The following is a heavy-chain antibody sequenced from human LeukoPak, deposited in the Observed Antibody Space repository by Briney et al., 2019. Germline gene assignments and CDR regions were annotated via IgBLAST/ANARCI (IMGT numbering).Heavy chain of an antibody. D-gene: IGHD3-22*01. V-gene: IGHV4-59*01. Sequence: PSETLSLTCTISGAPISSFYWSWIRQPPGKGLEWIGCINYSGSTNYNPSLKSRVTISIDTSKNQLSLKLRSVTAADTAFYYCARGYYDNCGYSNTFDIWGQGTMVTVSS. CDR2: INYSGST. J-gene: IGHJ3*02. CDR1: GAPISSFY. CDR3: ARGYYDNCGYSNTFDI.